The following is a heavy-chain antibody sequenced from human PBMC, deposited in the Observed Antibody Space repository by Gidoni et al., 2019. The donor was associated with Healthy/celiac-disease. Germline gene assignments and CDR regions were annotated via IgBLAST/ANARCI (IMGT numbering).Heavy chain of an antibody. Sequence: QVQLVESGGGVVQPGRSIRLSCAASGFTFSSDGMHWVRQAPGQGLEWVEVIWYDGSNKYYADSVKGRFTISRDNSKNTLYLQMNSLRAEDTAVYYCARQDLGHDAFDIWGQGTMVTVSS. D-gene: IGHD7-27*01. J-gene: IGHJ3*02. CDR3: ARQDLGHDAFDI. V-gene: IGHV3-33*01. CDR2: IWYDGSNK. CDR1: GFTFSSDG.